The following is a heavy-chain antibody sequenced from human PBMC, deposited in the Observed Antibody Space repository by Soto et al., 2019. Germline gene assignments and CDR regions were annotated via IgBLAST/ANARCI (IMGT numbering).Heavy chain of an antibody. V-gene: IGHV1-2*02. Sequence: GASVKVSCKASGYTFTGYYMHWVRQAPGQGLEWMGWINPNSGGTNYAQKFQGRVTMTRDTSISTAYMELSRLRSDDTAVYYCAIGITGTTGQHFDYWGQGTLVTVSS. CDR1: GYTFTGYY. CDR2: INPNSGGT. J-gene: IGHJ4*02. D-gene: IGHD1-7*01. CDR3: AIGITGTTGQHFDY.